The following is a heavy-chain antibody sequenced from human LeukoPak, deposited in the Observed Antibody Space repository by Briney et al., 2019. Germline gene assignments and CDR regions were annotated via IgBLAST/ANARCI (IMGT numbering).Heavy chain of an antibody. D-gene: IGHD4-17*01. CDR1: GFTFSSYA. CDR3: AKDLKETVTTTTDAFDI. CDR2: ISSSGGST. V-gene: IGHV3-23*01. Sequence: PGGSLRLSCAASGFTFSSYAMSWVRQAPGKGLEWVSAISSSGGSTYYADSVKGRFTIPRDNSKNTLYLQMNSLRAEDTAVYYCAKDLKETVTTTTDAFDIWGQGTMVTVSS. J-gene: IGHJ3*02.